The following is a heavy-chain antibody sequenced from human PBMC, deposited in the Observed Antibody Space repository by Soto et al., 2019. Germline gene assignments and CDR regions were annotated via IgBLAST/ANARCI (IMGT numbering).Heavy chain of an antibody. Sequence: PGGSLRLSCAASGFTFNIYTMYWVRQAPGKGLEWVSGISGSGGSTYYADSVKGRFTISRDNSKNTLYLQMNSLRAEDTAVYYCEKVRLDYDRKYTSDYWGQGTLVTVYS. V-gene: IGHV3-23*01. J-gene: IGHJ4*02. CDR3: EKVRLDYDRKYTSDY. CDR2: ISGSGGST. D-gene: IGHD3-22*01. CDR1: GFTFNIYT.